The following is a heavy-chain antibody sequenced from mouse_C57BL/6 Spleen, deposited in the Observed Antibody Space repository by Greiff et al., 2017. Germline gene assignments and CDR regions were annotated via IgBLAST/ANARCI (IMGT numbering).Heavy chain of an antibody. V-gene: IGHV5-17*01. CDR3: ARRGYSRRLDFDV. Sequence: EVQGVESGGGLVKPGGSLKLSCAASGFTFSDYGMHWVRQAPGNGLEWVAYISSGSSTIYYADTVKGRFTISRDNAKNTLFLQMSSLRSEDSAMYYCARRGYSRRLDFDVWGTGTTVTVSS. J-gene: IGHJ1*03. CDR2: ISSGSSTI. D-gene: IGHD3-1*01. CDR1: GFTFSDYG.